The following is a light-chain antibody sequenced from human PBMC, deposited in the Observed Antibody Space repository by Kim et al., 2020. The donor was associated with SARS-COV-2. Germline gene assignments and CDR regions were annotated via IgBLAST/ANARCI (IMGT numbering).Light chain of an antibody. CDR2: GAS. J-gene: IGKJ2*01. V-gene: IGKV3-20*01. CDR1: QSVSSSY. Sequence: SLTPGESATLSCRASQSVSSSYLAWYQQKPGQAPRLLIYGASSRATGIPDRFSGSGSGTDFTLTISRLDPEDFAVYYCQQYGNSPTFGQGTKLEI. CDR3: QQYGNSPT.